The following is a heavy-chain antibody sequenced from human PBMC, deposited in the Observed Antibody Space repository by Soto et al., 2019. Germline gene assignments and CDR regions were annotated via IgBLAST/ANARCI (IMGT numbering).Heavy chain of an antibody. Sequence: QLQLQESGSGLVKPSQTLSLTCAVSGGSISSGGYSWSWIRQPPGKGLEWIGYIYHSGSTYYNPSLKSRVTISVDRSKNQFSLKLSSVTAADTAVYYCARDSRLGGYSYGYWNWYFDLWGRGTLVTVSS. CDR2: IYHSGST. CDR3: ARDSRLGGYSYGYWNWYFDL. J-gene: IGHJ2*01. D-gene: IGHD5-18*01. V-gene: IGHV4-30-2*01. CDR1: GGSISSGGYS.